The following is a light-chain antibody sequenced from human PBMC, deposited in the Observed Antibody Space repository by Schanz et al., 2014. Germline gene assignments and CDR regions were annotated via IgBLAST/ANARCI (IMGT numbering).Light chain of an antibody. CDR3: QQYGSSPGT. CDR2: GAS. Sequence: EIVLTQSPGTLSLSPGERATLSCRASQSLSSDYLAWYQQRPGQAPRLLIYGASSRATGTPDRFSGSGSGTDFTLTISRMEPEDFAVYYCQQYGSSPGTFGQGTKVEIK. CDR1: QSLSSDY. J-gene: IGKJ1*01. V-gene: IGKV3-20*01.